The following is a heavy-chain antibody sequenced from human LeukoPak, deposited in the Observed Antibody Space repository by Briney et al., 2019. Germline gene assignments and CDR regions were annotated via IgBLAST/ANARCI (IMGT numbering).Heavy chain of an antibody. CDR2: INAGNGNT. Sequence: ASVKVSCKASGYTFTSYAMHWARQAPGQRLEWMGWINAGNGNTKYSQKFQGRVTITRDTSASTAYMELSSLRSEDTAVYYCASQSHNPGYSSGWYLLDYWGQGTLVTVSS. CDR3: ASQSHNPGYSSGWYLLDY. J-gene: IGHJ4*02. D-gene: IGHD6-19*01. V-gene: IGHV1-3*01. CDR1: GYTFTSYA.